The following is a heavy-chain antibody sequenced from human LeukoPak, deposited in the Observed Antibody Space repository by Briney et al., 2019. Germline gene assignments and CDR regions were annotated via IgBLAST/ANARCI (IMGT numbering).Heavy chain of an antibody. J-gene: IGHJ4*02. CDR1: GDSVSSNSAA. D-gene: IGHD1-1*01. Sequence: SQTLSLTCAISGDSVSSNSAAWNWIRQSPSRGLEWLGRTYYRSKWYNEYALSVKSRITVNPDTSKNQFSLQLNSVTPEDTSLYYCAKGLETESRLDSWGQGTLVTVSS. CDR2: TYYRSKWYN. V-gene: IGHV6-1*01. CDR3: AKGLETESRLDS.